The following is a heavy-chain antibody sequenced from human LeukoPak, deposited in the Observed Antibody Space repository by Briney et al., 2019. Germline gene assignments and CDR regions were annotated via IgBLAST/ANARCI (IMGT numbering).Heavy chain of an antibody. J-gene: IGHJ6*03. CDR2: ISYSGST. D-gene: IGHD4-17*01. Sequence: SETLSLTCTVSGGSISTYYWSWIRQPPGKGLEWIGHISYSGSTNYSPSLKSRVTISVDTSKKQLSLKLSSVTAADTAVYFCARVRGDYGESTFYYYYMDVWGKGTTVT. CDR1: GGSISTYY. CDR3: ARVRGDYGESTFYYYYMDV. V-gene: IGHV4-59*01.